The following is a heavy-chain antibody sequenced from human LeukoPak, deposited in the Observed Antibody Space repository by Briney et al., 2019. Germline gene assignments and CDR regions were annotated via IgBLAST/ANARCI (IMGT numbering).Heavy chain of an antibody. Sequence: ASVKVSCKASGYTFTSYYMHWVRQAPGQGLEWMGIINPSGGSTSYAQKFQGRVTMTRDTSTSTVYMELSSLRSEDTAVYYCARAHRIAAAGTSRFDYWGQGTLVTVSS. CDR1: GYTFTSYY. CDR2: INPSGGST. V-gene: IGHV1-46*01. J-gene: IGHJ4*02. D-gene: IGHD6-13*01. CDR3: ARAHRIAAAGTSRFDY.